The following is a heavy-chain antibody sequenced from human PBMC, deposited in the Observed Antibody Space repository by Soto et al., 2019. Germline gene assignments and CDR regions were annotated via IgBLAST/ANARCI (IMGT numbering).Heavy chain of an antibody. CDR1: GFTFSSYS. J-gene: IGHJ4*02. CDR2: ISSSSSYI. D-gene: IGHD4-17*01. Sequence: EVQLVESGGGLVKPGGSLSLSCTASGFTFSSYSMNCVRQAPGKGLEWVSSISSSSSYIYYADSVKGRFTISRDNAKNSLYLQMNSLRAEDTAVYYCAREVLGYGGNTFEYWGQGTLVTVSS. V-gene: IGHV3-21*01. CDR3: AREVLGYGGNTFEY.